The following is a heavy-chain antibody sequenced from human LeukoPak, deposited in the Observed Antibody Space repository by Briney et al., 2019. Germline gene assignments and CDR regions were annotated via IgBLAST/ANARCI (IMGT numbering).Heavy chain of an antibody. Sequence: GGSLRLSCAASGFTFSSYAMSWVRQAPGKGLEWVSAISVSGGSTYYADSVKGRFTISRDNAKNSLYLQMNSLRAEDTAVYYCARDLRGYYAFDIWGQGTMVTVSS. V-gene: IGHV3-23*01. CDR2: ISVSGGST. CDR3: ARDLRGYYAFDI. J-gene: IGHJ3*02. D-gene: IGHD3-22*01. CDR1: GFTFSSYA.